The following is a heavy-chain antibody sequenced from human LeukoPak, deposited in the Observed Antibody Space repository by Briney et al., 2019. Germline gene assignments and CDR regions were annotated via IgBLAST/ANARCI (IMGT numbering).Heavy chain of an antibody. Sequence: SETLSLTCTVSGGSISSYYWSWIRQPPGKGLEWIGYIYYSGSTNYNPSLKSRVTISVDTSKNQFSLKLSSATAADTAVYYCARGIRSLGDYWGQGTLVTVSS. V-gene: IGHV4-59*01. J-gene: IGHJ4*02. CDR2: IYYSGST. CDR1: GGSISSYY. CDR3: ARGIRSLGDY.